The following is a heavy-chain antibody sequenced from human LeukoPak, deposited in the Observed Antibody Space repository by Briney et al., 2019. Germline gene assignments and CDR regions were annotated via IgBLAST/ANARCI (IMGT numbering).Heavy chain of an antibody. V-gene: IGHV3-30*18. Sequence: GGSLRLSCAASGFTFSSYSMHWVRQAPGKGLEWVTIISYDGSDKYYADSVRGRFTISRDNSKNTLYLQMSSLRAEDTAFYYCAKNRVVFNWNYAYYFDSWGQGTLVSVSS. D-gene: IGHD1-7*01. CDR1: GFTFSSYS. J-gene: IGHJ4*02. CDR2: ISYDGSDK. CDR3: AKNRVVFNWNYAYYFDS.